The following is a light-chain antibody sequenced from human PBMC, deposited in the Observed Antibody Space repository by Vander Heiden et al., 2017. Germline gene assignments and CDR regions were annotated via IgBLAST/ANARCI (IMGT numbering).Light chain of an antibody. CDR3: RHSDSASFT. CDR2: AAS. V-gene: IGKV1-39*01. J-gene: IGKJ5*01. CDR1: QSISSY. Sequence: DIQMTQSPSSLSASVGVRVTSTSRSSQSISSYLNWYQQKPGKAPKLLIYAASSLQRAAPSRSSGRGYGSDFPLTIRSLLPPDFATSFCRHSDSASFTFGQGTQLEIK.